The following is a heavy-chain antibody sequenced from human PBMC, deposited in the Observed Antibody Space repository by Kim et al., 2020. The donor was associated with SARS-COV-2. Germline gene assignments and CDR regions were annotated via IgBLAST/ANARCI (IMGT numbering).Heavy chain of an antibody. J-gene: IGHJ4*02. V-gene: IGHV1-3*01. CDR3: ARDGRSVDYYFDF. Sequence: ASVKVSCKASGYTFTSYSIHWVRQAPGQRLEWMRWINVVNGNTKYSQKFQGRVTITRDTSASTIYMELSSLRSEDTAVYYCARDGRSVDYYFDFWGQGTLVTVSS. CDR1: GYTFTSYS. CDR2: INVVNGNT.